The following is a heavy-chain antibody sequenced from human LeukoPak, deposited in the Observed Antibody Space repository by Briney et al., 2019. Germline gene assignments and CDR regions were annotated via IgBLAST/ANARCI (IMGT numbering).Heavy chain of an antibody. Sequence: PGGSLRLSCAASGFTFSSYYMNWVRQAPGKGLEWVSSISTSSSYIYYADSVKGRFTISRDNTKNSLYLQMNSLRAEDTAVYYCAKASWQWLATGAFDIWGQGTMVTVSS. CDR3: AKASWQWLATGAFDI. J-gene: IGHJ3*02. D-gene: IGHD6-19*01. CDR1: GFTFSSYY. CDR2: ISTSSSYI. V-gene: IGHV3-21*04.